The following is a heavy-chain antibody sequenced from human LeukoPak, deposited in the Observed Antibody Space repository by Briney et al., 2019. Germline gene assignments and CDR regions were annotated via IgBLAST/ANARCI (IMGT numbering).Heavy chain of an antibody. CDR1: GFTFDDYA. Sequence: GGSLRLSCAASGFTFDDYAMHWVRQAPGKGLEWVSGISWNSGSIGYADSVKGRFTISRDNAKNSLYLQMNSLRAEDTALYYRARGGSIAVAGTGFDYWSQGTLVTVSS. CDR2: ISWNSGSI. J-gene: IGHJ4*02. D-gene: IGHD6-19*01. V-gene: IGHV3-9*01. CDR3: ARGGSIAVAGTGFDY.